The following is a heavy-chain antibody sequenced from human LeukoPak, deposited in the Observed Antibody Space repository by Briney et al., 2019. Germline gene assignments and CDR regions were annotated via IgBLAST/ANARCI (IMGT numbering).Heavy chain of an antibody. V-gene: IGHV3-43*02. D-gene: IGHD5-24*01. CDR1: GFTFDDYA. Sequence: PGGSLRLSCAASGFTFDDYAMLWVRQAPGKGLEWVSLISGNGGGTYYADSVKGRFTISRDNSKNSLYLQMNSLRTEDTALYYCAKGRVATITVRGVDVWGRGTTVTVSS. J-gene: IGHJ6*02. CDR2: ISGNGGGT. CDR3: AKGRVATITVRGVDV.